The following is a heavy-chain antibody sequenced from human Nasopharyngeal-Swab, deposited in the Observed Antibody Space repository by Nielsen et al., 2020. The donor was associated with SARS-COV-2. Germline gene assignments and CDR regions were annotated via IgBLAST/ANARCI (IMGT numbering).Heavy chain of an antibody. D-gene: IGHD3-16*01. CDR3: ARERDGGGFFDY. Sequence: GESLKISCAASGFTFRSYAISWVRQAPGKGLEWVSVISGSDHTTYYADSVKGRFTISGDNSKNTLNLQMNSLRAEDTAVYYCARERDGGGFFDYWGQGTLVTVSS. CDR2: ISGSDHTT. V-gene: IGHV3-23*01. CDR1: GFTFRSYA. J-gene: IGHJ4*02.